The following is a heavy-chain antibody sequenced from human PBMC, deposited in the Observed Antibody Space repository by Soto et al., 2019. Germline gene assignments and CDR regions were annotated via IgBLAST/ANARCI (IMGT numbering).Heavy chain of an antibody. CDR2: IYHSGST. CDR1: GGSISSSNW. CDR3: ATLAAYYYDSSGYCYFDY. V-gene: IGHV4-4*02. J-gene: IGHJ4*02. D-gene: IGHD3-22*01. Sequence: SETLSLTCAVSGGSISSSNWWSWVRQPPGKGLEWIGEIYHSGSTNYNPSLKSRVTISVDKSKNQFSLKLSSVTAADTAVYYCATLAAYYYDSSGYCYFDYWGQGTLVTVSS.